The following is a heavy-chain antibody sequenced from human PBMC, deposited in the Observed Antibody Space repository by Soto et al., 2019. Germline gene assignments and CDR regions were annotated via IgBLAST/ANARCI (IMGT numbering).Heavy chain of an antibody. CDR1: GGTFSSYA. CDR2: IVPLFRTT. D-gene: IGHD6-13*01. Sequence: QVQLVQSGAEAKKPGSSVKVSCKTSGGTFSSYAISWVRQAPGQGLEWMGGIVPLFRTTNYAQKFQGRVTSTAETTADTVYMAVGGVRCGDTAVYYSARGGYSSTWANLLDRSGMDVWGQGTTVTVSS. CDR3: ARGGYSSTWANLLDRSGMDV. V-gene: IGHV1-69*06. J-gene: IGHJ6*02.